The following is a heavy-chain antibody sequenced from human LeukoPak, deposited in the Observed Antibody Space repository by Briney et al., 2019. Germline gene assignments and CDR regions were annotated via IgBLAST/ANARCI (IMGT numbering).Heavy chain of an antibody. CDR2: IYSGGGT. D-gene: IGHD5-12*01. V-gene: IGHV3-66*01. CDR1: GFTVSGTY. CDR3: ARDVGYSSDDFT. J-gene: IGHJ5*02. Sequence: GESLRLSCAASGFTVSGTYMSWVRQAPGKGLQWVSVIYSGGGTYYAASVKGRFTISRDNSNNTVFLQMNNLRAEDTAVYYCARDVGYSSDDFTWGQGVLVIVSS.